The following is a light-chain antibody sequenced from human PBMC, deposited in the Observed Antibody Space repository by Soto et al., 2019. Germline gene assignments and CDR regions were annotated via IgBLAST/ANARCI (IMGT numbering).Light chain of an antibody. CDR3: CSYAGNYTFK. Sequence: QSALTQPRSVSGSPGQSVTISCTGTSSDVGVYNLVSWYQQHPGKAPKFLIYDVTERPSGVPDRFSGSKSGNTASLTISGLRPEDEADYYCCSYAGNYTFKFGGGTKLTVL. V-gene: IGLV2-11*01. J-gene: IGLJ2*01. CDR2: DVT. CDR1: SSDVGVYNL.